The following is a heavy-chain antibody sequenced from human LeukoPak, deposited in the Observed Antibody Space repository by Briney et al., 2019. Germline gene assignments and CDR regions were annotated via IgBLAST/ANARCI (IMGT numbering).Heavy chain of an antibody. D-gene: IGHD5-12*01. J-gene: IGHJ4*02. V-gene: IGHV3-30-3*01. Sequence: QAGGSLRLSCAASGFTFSSYAMHWVRQAPGKGLEWVAVISYDGSNKYYADSVKGRFTISRDNSKNTLYLQMNSLRAEDTAVYYCAREYIGLYYFDYWGQGTLVTVSS. CDR3: AREYIGLYYFDY. CDR2: ISYDGSNK. CDR1: GFTFSSYA.